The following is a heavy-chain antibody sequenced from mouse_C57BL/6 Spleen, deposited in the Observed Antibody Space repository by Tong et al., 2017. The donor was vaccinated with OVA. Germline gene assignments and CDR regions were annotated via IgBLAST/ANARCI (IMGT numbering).Heavy chain of an antibody. CDR3: PRYDYDERGYAMDY. J-gene: IGHJ4*01. CDR2: ISSGSSTI. V-gene: IGHV5-17*02. Sequence: EVQLQESGGGLVQPGGSRKLSCAASGFTFSSFGMHWVRQAPEKGLEWVAYISSGSSTIYYADTVKGRFTISRDNPKNTLFLQMTSLRSEDTAMYYCPRYDYDERGYAMDYWGQGTSVTVSS. D-gene: IGHD2-4*01. CDR1: GFTFSSFG.